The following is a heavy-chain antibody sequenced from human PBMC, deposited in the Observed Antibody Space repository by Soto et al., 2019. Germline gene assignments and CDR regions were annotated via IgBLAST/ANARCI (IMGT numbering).Heavy chain of an antibody. J-gene: IGHJ4*02. D-gene: IGHD2-2*01. V-gene: IGHV4-59*01. CDR1: GGSISSSS. CDR2: IYNNGRT. Sequence: SETLSLTCTVSGGSISSSSWSWIRQPQGRGLEWIGYIYNNGRTDYNPSLKSRVTISVDTSKNHFSLNLSSVTPADTAVYYCARARFCTSTSCYHYFDFWGQGTLVTVSS. CDR3: ARARFCTSTSCYHYFDF.